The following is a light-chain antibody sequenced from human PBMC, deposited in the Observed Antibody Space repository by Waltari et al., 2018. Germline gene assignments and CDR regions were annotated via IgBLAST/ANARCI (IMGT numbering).Light chain of an antibody. J-gene: IGLJ2*01. V-gene: IGLV3-27*01. CDR2: KDT. CDR3: HAAADNNWF. CDR1: VLAEKY. Sequence: YDLTQPSSVSVSPGQTATITCSGDVLAEKYVRWFQQKPGQAPTLILYKDTERPSDIPERFSGSSSGSTVTLTIRGALLEDEADYHCHAAADNNWFFGGGTKLTVL.